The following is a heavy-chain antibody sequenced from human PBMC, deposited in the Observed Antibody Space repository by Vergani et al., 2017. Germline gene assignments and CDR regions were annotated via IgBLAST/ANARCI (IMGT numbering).Heavy chain of an antibody. CDR2: ISNYGGNK. Sequence: QVQLVESGGGVVQPGRSLRLSCTPSSFKLGDYGMHWVRQAPGKGLEWVAVISNYGGNKYYVESVKGRFTIYKDNTVDMLSLKMNSLRPDDTAVYYCVRGGRGDHGDFWSMLGPWGQGTRVIVSS. V-gene: IGHV3-30*03. J-gene: IGHJ5*02. D-gene: IGHD3-3*01. CDR3: VRGGRGDHGDFWSMLGP. CDR1: SFKLGDYG.